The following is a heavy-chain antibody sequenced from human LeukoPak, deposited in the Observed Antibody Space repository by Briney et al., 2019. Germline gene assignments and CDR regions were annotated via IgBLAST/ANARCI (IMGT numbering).Heavy chain of an antibody. V-gene: IGHV4-59*01. CDR1: GGSISSYY. D-gene: IGHD1-26*01. CDR2: IYYSGST. CDR3: ARAPSGSPFDY. Sequence: PSETLSLTCTVSGGSISSYYWSWIRQPPGKGLEWIGYIYYSGSTNYNPSLKSRVTISVDTSKNQFSLKLSSVTAADTAVYYCARAPSGSPFDYWGQGTLVTASS. J-gene: IGHJ4*02.